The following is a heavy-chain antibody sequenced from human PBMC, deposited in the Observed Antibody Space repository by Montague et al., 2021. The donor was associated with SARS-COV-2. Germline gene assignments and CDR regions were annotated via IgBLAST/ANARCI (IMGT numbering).Heavy chain of an antibody. CDR3: AKDSLAAAGTVDY. D-gene: IGHD6-13*01. Sequence: SLRLSCAASGFTFSSYAMSWVRQAPGKGLEWVSVIYSGGSSTYYADSAKGRFTISRDNSKNTLYLQMNSLRAEDTAVYYCAKDSLAAAGTVDYWGQGTLVTVSS. V-gene: IGHV3-23*03. CDR2: IYSGGSST. CDR1: GFTFSSYA. J-gene: IGHJ4*02.